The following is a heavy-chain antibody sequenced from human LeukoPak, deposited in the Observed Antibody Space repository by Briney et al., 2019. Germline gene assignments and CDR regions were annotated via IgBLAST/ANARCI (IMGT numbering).Heavy chain of an antibody. Sequence: GRSLRLSCAASGFTFSSYSMSWVRQAPGKGLEWVSSISSSSSYIYYADSVKGRFTISRDNAKNSLYLQMNSLRAEDTAVYYCARDFRFARGGGSYYFDYWGQGTLVTVSS. D-gene: IGHD2-15*01. CDR1: GFTFSSYS. CDR3: ARDFRFARGGGSYYFDY. CDR2: ISSSSSYI. V-gene: IGHV3-21*01. J-gene: IGHJ4*02.